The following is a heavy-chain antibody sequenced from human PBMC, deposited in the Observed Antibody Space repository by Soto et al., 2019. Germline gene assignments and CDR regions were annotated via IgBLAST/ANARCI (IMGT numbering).Heavy chain of an antibody. V-gene: IGHV4-39*01. CDR2: IYYSGST. CDR1: GGSISSSSYY. Sequence: SETLSLTCTVSGGSISSSSYYWGWIRQPPGKGLEWIGSIYYSGSTYYNPSLKSRVTISVDTSKNQFSLKLSSVTAADTAVYYCARIPYYDILTGYYKAEYFKHWGQGTLVTVSS. D-gene: IGHD3-9*01. CDR3: ARIPYYDILTGYYKAEYFKH. J-gene: IGHJ1*01.